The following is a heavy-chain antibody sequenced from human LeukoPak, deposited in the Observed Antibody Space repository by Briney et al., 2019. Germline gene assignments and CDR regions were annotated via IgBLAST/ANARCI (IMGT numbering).Heavy chain of an antibody. V-gene: IGHV4-4*02. CDR3: AREGGPYRPLDY. Sequence: SETLSLTCGVSGVSITITNYWTWVRQPPGKGLEWIGEVNLQGSTNYNPSLMGRVAISVDTSENHISLQLTSVTAADTAVYYCAREGGPYRPLDYSGQGTLVTVSS. J-gene: IGHJ4*02. CDR1: GVSITITNY. CDR2: VNLQGST.